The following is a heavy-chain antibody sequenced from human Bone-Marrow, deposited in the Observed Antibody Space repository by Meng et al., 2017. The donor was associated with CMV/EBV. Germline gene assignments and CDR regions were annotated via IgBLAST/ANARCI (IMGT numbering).Heavy chain of an antibody. CDR3: VRGPTGSGWSFDL. Sequence: CAVSGGSFRDYYWTWIRRPPGKGLEWIGEINPRGTTDYTPSLKSRVTISVDTSRGQVSLTLRSVSAADMGIYYCVRGPTGSGWSFDLWGQGTLVTVSS. D-gene: IGHD6-19*01. CDR1: GGSFRDYY. V-gene: IGHV4-34*01. CDR2: INPRGTT. J-gene: IGHJ5*02.